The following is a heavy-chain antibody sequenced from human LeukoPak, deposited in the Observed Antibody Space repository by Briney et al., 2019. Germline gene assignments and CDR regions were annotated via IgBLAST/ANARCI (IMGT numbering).Heavy chain of an antibody. V-gene: IGHV3-7*01. CDR2: IKEDESEK. CDR3: ANEGGGAFEI. CDR1: GFTFSSYW. J-gene: IGHJ3*02. Sequence: GGSLRLSCAASGFTFSSYWMSWVRQAPGKGLEWVANIKEDESEKYYVDSVKGRFTISRDNAKNSLYLQMNSLRAEDTAIYYCANEGGGAFEIWGQGTMVTVSS.